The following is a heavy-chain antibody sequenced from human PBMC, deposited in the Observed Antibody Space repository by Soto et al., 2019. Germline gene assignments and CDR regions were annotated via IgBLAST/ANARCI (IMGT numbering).Heavy chain of an antibody. J-gene: IGHJ4*02. V-gene: IGHV1-3*05. CDR1: GYTFTVYA. D-gene: IGHD6-19*01. CDR2: INAGNGNT. Sequence: QVQLVQSGAEEKKPGASVKVSCKASGYTFTVYAMHWVRQAPGQRLEWMGWINAGNGNTKYSQKFQGRVTITRDTSASTAYRELSSLRSEDTAVYYCARAVAVPADFDYWGQGTLVTVSS. CDR3: ARAVAVPADFDY.